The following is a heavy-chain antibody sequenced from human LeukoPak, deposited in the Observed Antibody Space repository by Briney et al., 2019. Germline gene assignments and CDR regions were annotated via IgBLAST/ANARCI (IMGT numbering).Heavy chain of an antibody. D-gene: IGHD2-2*01. CDR2: LSAYNGNI. CDR1: GYTFISYG. Sequence: ASVKVSCKASGYTFISYGITWVRQAPGQGLEWLGWLSAYNGNIDYAQKLQGRVTLTTDTSTSTAYMELRSLRSDDTAVYYCARHAVVPAALRYYYYGMDVWGQGTTVTVSS. CDR3: ARHAVVPAALRYYYYGMDV. J-gene: IGHJ6*02. V-gene: IGHV1-18*01.